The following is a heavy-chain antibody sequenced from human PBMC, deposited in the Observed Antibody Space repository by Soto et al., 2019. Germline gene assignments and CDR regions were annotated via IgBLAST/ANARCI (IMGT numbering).Heavy chain of an antibody. CDR2: IKRKTDGGTT. CDR3: TTPATPVTTIDY. CDR1: GFTFSNAW. V-gene: IGHV3-15*01. D-gene: IGHD4-17*01. J-gene: IGHJ4*02. Sequence: EVQLVESGGGLVKPGGSLRLSCAASGFTFSNAWMSWVRQAPGKGLEWVGRIKRKTDGGTTDYAAPVKGRFTISRDDSKHPLYLQMNSLKTEYTAVYYCTTPATPVTTIDYWGQGTLVTVSS.